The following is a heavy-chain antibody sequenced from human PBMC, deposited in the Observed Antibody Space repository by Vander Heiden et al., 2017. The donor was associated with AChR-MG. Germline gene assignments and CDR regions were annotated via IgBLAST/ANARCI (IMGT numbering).Heavy chain of an antibody. CDR1: GGSFSGYY. Sequence: QVQLQQWGAGLLKPSETLSLTCAVYGGSFSGYYWSWIRQPPGKGLEWIGEINHSGSTNYNPSIKSRVTISVDTSKNQFSLKLSSVTAADTAVYYCARSLIYDSSGYYDYWGQGTLVTVSS. D-gene: IGHD3-22*01. CDR3: ARSLIYDSSGYYDY. J-gene: IGHJ4*02. CDR2: INHSGST. V-gene: IGHV4-34*01.